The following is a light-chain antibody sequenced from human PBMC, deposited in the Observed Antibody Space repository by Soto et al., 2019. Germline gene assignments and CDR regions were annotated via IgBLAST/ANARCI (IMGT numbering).Light chain of an antibody. CDR2: DVS. V-gene: IGLV2-14*03. Sequence: QSVLAQPASVSASPGQSITISCTGTSSNVGTYNSVSWYQQHPGKAPKLLIYDVSNRPSGVSNRFAGSKSGNTASLTISGLQAEDEADYYRSSYTSTNTPPVVFGGGTKLTVL. J-gene: IGLJ2*01. CDR3: SSYTSTNTPPVV. CDR1: SSNVGTYNS.